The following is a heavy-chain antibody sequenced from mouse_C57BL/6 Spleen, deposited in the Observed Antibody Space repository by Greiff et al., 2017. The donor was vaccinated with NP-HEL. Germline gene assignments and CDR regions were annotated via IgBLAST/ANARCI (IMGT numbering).Heavy chain of an antibody. D-gene: IGHD3-2*02. Sequence: EVQLVESGPGLVKPSQSLSLTCSVTGYSITSGYYWNWIRQFPGNKLEWMGYISYDGSNNYNPSLKNRISITRDTSKNQFFLKLNSVTTEDTATYYCARGSSGFYYFDYWGQGTTLTVSS. J-gene: IGHJ2*01. CDR1: GYSITSGYY. V-gene: IGHV3-6*01. CDR3: ARGSSGFYYFDY. CDR2: ISYDGSN.